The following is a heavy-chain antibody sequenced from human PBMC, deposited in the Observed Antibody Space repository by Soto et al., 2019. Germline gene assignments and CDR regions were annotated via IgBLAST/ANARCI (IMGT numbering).Heavy chain of an antibody. CDR1: GGSFSGYY. V-gene: IGHV4-34*01. CDR2: INHSGST. J-gene: IGHJ4*02. CDR3: AREGYCSGGSCYSRTLDY. Sequence: QVQLQQWGAGLLKPSETLSLTCAVYGGSFSGYYWSWIRQPPGKGLEWIGVINHSGSTNYNPSLKSRVTISVDTSKNQFSLKLSSVTAADTAVYYCAREGYCSGGSCYSRTLDYWGQGTLVTVSS. D-gene: IGHD2-15*01.